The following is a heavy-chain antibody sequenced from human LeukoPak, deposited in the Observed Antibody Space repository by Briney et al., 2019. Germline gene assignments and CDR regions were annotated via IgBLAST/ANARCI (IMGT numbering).Heavy chain of an antibody. CDR1: GYIFSNIA. V-gene: IGHV1-18*01. CDR2: ISPNNGNT. D-gene: IGHD3-22*01. J-gene: IGHJ4*02. Sequence: ASVKVSRKASGYIFSNIAITWVRQAPGQGLEWVGGISPNNGNTNYSHKLQGRVTLTTDTFTSTAYVELGSLRCDDTAVYECARRSGSEVPGNDYWGQGTLVTVSS. CDR3: ARRSGSEVPGNDY.